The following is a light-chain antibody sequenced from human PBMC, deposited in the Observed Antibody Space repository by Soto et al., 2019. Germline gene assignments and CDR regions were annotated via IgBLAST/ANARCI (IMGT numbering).Light chain of an antibody. V-gene: IGLV1-44*01. CDR1: SSNIGSNT. Sequence: QSALTQPPSASGTPGQRVTISCSGSSSNIGSNTVHWYQQFPGTAPKVLIYSNYQRPSGVPDRFSGSKSGTSASLAISGLQSEDEADYYCAAWDDRLSDLLFGGGTKVTVL. CDR2: SNY. CDR3: AAWDDRLSDLL. J-gene: IGLJ2*01.